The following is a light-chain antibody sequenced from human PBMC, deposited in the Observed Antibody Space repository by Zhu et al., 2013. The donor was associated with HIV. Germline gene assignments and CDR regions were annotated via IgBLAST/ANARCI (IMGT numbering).Light chain of an antibody. J-gene: IGLJ3*02. Sequence: SYVLTQPPSVSVAPGQTARITCGEDNIRSILVHWYQQKPGQAPVLVVYDDDGRPPGIPLRFSGSSSGNTASLTITGAQAEDEADYYCNSRDSSGNHRVFGGGTKLTVL. CDR2: DDD. V-gene: IGLV3-21*02. CDR1: NIRSIL. CDR3: NSRDSSGNHRV.